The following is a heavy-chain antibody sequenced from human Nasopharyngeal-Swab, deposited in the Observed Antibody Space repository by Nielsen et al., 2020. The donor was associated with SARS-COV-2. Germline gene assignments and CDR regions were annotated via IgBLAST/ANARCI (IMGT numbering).Heavy chain of an antibody. D-gene: IGHD1-7*01. J-gene: IGHJ5*02. V-gene: IGHV4-59*01. CDR2: LYYSGST. CDR3: ARGGPGLELFSRFDP. Sequence: RRQCPGKGLEWIGYLYYSGSTNYNPSLKSRVTISVDTSKNQFSLKLSSVTAADTAVYYCARGGPGLELFSRFDPWGQGTLVTVSS.